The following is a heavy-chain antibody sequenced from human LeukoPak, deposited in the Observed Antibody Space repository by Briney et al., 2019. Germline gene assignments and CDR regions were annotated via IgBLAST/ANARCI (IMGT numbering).Heavy chain of an antibody. CDR3: ARDSNSYYYDSSGSIRTIFDY. D-gene: IGHD3-22*01. V-gene: IGHV3-21*01. CDR2: ISSSSSYI. Sequence: GGSLRLSCAASGFTFSSYSMNWVRQAPGKGLEWVSSISSSSSYIYYADSVKGRFTISRDNAKNSLYLQMNSLRAEDTAVYYCARDSNSYYYDSSGSIRTIFDYWGQGTLVTVSS. J-gene: IGHJ4*02. CDR1: GFTFSSYS.